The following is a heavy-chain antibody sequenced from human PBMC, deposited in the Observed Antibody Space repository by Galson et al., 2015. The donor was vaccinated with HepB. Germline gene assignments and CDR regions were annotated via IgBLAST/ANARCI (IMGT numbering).Heavy chain of an antibody. Sequence: SLRLSCAASGFTFSSYGMHWVRQAPGKGLEWVAVIWYDGSNKYYADSVKGRFTISRDNSKNTLYLQMNSLRAEDTAVYYCARERGLGEYYGSGSRPHYYYYYGMDVWGQGTTVTVSS. J-gene: IGHJ6*02. CDR3: ARERGLGEYYGSGSRPHYYYYYGMDV. D-gene: IGHD3-10*01. V-gene: IGHV3-33*08. CDR1: GFTFSSYG. CDR2: IWYDGSNK.